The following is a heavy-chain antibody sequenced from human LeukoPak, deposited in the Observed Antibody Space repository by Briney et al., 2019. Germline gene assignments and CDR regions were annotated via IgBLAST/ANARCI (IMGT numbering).Heavy chain of an antibody. D-gene: IGHD1-26*01. J-gene: IGHJ4*02. Sequence: QAGGSLRLSCAASGFTFYIYAMSWVRQAPGKGLEWISGISKSGDNTQYADSVKGRFTISRDNSKNTLYLQMNSLRAEDTAIYYCAQPQWELRGLIDHWGQGTPVTVSS. CDR3: AQPQWELRGLIDH. CDR2: ISKSGDNT. CDR1: GFTFYIYA. V-gene: IGHV3-23*01.